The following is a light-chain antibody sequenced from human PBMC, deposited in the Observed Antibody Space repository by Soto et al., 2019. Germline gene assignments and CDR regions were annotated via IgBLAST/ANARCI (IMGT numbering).Light chain of an antibody. CDR1: QGINSY. Sequence: QMTQSPCCLYASVGDGVNIXCQASQGINSYLKWYQQMTGKAHKLLSYAESSLQSGVRSRLSGSGSGKDFTLNISSLRHEDFATYYCKQSYSTPPRTFGQGTKVDI. V-gene: IGKV1-39*01. CDR3: KQSYSTPPRT. J-gene: IGKJ1*01. CDR2: AES.